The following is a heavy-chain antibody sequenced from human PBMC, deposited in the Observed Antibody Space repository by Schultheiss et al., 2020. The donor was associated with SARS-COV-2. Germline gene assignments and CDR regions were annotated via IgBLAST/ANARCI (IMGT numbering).Heavy chain of an antibody. D-gene: IGHD3-16*01. V-gene: IGHV1-69*13. Sequence: SVKVSCKASGGTFSSYAISWVRQAPGQGLEWMGGIIPIFGTANYAQKFQGRVTITADESTSTAYMELSSLRSEDTAVYYCASGIPGYDPLGHWGQGTLVTVSS. CDR2: IIPIFGTA. J-gene: IGHJ4*02. CDR1: GGTFSSYA. CDR3: ASGIPGYDPLGH.